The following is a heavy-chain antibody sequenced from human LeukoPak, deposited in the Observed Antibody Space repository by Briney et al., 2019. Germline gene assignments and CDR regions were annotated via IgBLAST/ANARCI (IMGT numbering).Heavy chain of an antibody. V-gene: IGHV1-2*02. CDR2: IDPKSGGT. J-gene: IGHJ4*02. CDR3: VRDMDRGQWLVRPYN. CDR1: GYIFIGYY. D-gene: IGHD6-19*01. Sequence: ASVKVSCKTSGYIFIGYYMHRVRQAPGQGLEWMGWIDPKSGGTKFAQKFQGRVTMTRDMSFNTAYMDLRRLKSDDTAVYYCVRDMDRGQWLVRPYNWGQGTLVTVSS.